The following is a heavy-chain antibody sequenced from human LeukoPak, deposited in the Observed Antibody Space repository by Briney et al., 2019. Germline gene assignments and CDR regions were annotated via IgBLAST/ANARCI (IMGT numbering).Heavy chain of an antibody. Sequence: SETLSLTCTVSGGSISSYYWSWLRQPPGKGLERIGYIYYSGSTNYNPSLKSRVTISVDTSKNQFSLELTSVTAADTAVYYCARDSSGYYNHFDYWGQGTLVTVSS. CDR1: GGSISSYY. J-gene: IGHJ4*02. CDR2: IYYSGST. CDR3: ARDSSGYYNHFDY. V-gene: IGHV4-59*01. D-gene: IGHD3-22*01.